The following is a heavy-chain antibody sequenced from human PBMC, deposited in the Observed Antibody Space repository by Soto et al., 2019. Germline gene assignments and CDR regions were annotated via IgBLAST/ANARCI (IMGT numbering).Heavy chain of an antibody. CDR3: VREDGLVGSNSAFDY. Sequence: EVQVVESGGGLVKPEGSLRLSCATSGFSFSTYNMNWVRQAPGKGLEWVSSTNGRSNYKYYTDSVKGRFAISRDNPKNSLYLQMDSLRVEDTAVYYCVREDGLVGSNSAFDYWGQGTLVTVSS. CDR2: TNGRSNYK. D-gene: IGHD1-26*01. J-gene: IGHJ4*02. V-gene: IGHV3-21*02. CDR1: GFSFSTYN.